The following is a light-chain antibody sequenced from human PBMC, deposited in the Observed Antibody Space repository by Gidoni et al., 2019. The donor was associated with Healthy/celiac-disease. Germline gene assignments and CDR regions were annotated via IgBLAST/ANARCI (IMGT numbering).Light chain of an antibody. V-gene: IGLV3-21*02. CDR3: QVWDSSSDHVV. CDR2: DDS. Sequence: SYVLTQPPSVSVAPGQTARITCGGNNIGSKSVHWYQQKPGQAPVLVVYDDSDRPSGIPGRFSGSNSGNTATLPISRVEAGDEADYYCQVWDSSSDHVVFGGGTKLTVL. CDR1: NIGSKS. J-gene: IGLJ2*01.